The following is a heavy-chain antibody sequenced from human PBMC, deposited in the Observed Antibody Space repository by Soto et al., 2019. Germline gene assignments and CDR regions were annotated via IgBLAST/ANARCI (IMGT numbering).Heavy chain of an antibody. J-gene: IGHJ4*02. V-gene: IGHV4-39*01. Sequence: SETLSLTCTVSGGSISSSSYYWGWIRQPPGKGLEWIGSMYYSGSTYYNPSLKSRVTISVDTSKNQFSLKLTSVTAADTAVYYCVRQDYYDSSGWGQGTLVTVSS. CDR2: MYYSGST. CDR3: VRQDYYDSSG. CDR1: GGSISSSSYY. D-gene: IGHD3-22*01.